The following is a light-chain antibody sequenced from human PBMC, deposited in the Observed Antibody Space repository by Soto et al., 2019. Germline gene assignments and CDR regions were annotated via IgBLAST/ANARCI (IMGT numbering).Light chain of an antibody. Sequence: DIQMTQSPSTLSASVGDRVTITCRASQSIKNWLAWYHQKPGEAPKLLIYKASTLESGVPSRFSGSGSGTEFTLTISCLQPDDVATYHCQQYNSYSQFTFGPGTKVDIK. V-gene: IGKV1-5*03. CDR2: KAS. CDR3: QQYNSYSQFT. CDR1: QSIKNW. J-gene: IGKJ3*01.